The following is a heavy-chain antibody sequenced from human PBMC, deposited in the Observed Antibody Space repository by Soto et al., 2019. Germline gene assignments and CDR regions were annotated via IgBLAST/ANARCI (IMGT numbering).Heavy chain of an antibody. CDR3: ATIATGSSDY. CDR1: GGTFSSYT. D-gene: IGHD3-10*01. V-gene: IGHV1-69*02. CDR2: IIHILGIA. J-gene: IGHJ4*02. Sequence: QVQLVQSGAEVKKPGSSVKVSCKASGGTFSSYTISWVRQAPGQGLEWMGRIIHILGIANYAQKFQGRVTITADKSTSTAYMELSSLRSEDTAVYYCATIATGSSDYWGQGTLVTVSS.